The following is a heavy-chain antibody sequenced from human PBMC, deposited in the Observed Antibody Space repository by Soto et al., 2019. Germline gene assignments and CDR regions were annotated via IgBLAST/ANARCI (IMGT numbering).Heavy chain of an antibody. CDR1: GLTFKSYA. Sequence: EVHLLESGGGLVQPGGSLRLSCAASGLTFKSYAMSWVRQAPGKGLEWVSGISGSGGSTDYADSVKGRFTISRDNSKNTLYLQMNSLRVEETALYYCAKGKYSGVAGGLDYWGQGTLVTVSS. J-gene: IGHJ4*02. CDR2: ISGSGGST. D-gene: IGHD1-26*01. V-gene: IGHV3-23*01. CDR3: AKGKYSGVAGGLDY.